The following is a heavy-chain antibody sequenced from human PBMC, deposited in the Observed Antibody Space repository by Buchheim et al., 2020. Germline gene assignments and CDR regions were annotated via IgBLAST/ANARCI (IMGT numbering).Heavy chain of an antibody. D-gene: IGHD3-3*01. V-gene: IGHV3-23*01. CDR1: GFIFSNYA. CDR3: ASALEWISGTSWFDS. J-gene: IGHJ5*01. CDR2: ISGRGSFT. Sequence: EVQILESGGGLVQPGGSLRLSCAASGFIFSNYAMTWVRQAPGKGLEWVSGISGRGSFTYYADSVKGRFTISRDNSKNTLYLQMNGLRAEDTALYYCASALEWISGTSWFDSWGQGT.